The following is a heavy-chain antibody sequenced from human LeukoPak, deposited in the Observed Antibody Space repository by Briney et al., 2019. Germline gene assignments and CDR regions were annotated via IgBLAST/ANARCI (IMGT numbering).Heavy chain of an antibody. CDR3: ARDGAYYYDSSGYYQNWFDP. D-gene: IGHD3-22*01. Sequence: SETLSLTCAVYGGSFSSYYWSWIRQPAGKGLEWIGRIYTSGSTNYNPSLKSRVTMSVDTSKNQFSLKLSSVTAADTAVYYCARDGAYYYDSSGYYQNWFDPWGQGTLVTVSS. J-gene: IGHJ5*02. CDR1: GGSFSSYY. CDR2: IYTSGST. V-gene: IGHV4-4*07.